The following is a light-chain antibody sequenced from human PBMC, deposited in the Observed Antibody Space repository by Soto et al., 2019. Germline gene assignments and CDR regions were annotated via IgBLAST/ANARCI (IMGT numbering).Light chain of an antibody. Sequence: DIVMTQSPESLAVSLGERATINCKSSQSILYSSNNANYLAWYQQKPGQPPKLLIYWASARESGVPDRFSGSGSGTEFTLTISSLQAEDVAVYYYQQYYAIPYTFGQGTKLEIK. J-gene: IGKJ2*01. CDR2: WAS. CDR1: QSILYSSNNANY. CDR3: QQYYAIPYT. V-gene: IGKV4-1*01.